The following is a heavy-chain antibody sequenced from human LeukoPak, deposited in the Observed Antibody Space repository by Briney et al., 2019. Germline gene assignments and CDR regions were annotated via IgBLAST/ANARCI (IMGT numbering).Heavy chain of an antibody. CDR2: TSSDLNVK. J-gene: IGHJ4*02. Sequence: GGSLRLSCAASGFTFRNYVIHWVRQAPGKGLEWVAVTSSDLNVKLYADSVKGRFTITRDNTRNSLFLQMYSLRAEDTAVYFCAREDGYCSGANCYSYFDSWGQGTLVTVSS. CDR1: GFTFRNYV. D-gene: IGHD2-15*01. V-gene: IGHV3-30-3*01. CDR3: AREDGYCSGANCYSYFDS.